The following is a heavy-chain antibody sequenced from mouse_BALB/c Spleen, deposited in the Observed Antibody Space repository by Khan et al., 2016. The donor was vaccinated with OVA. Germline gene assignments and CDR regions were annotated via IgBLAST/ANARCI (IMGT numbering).Heavy chain of an antibody. CDR2: ISTYYGHA. J-gene: IGHJ3*01. Sequence: QVQLQQSGAELVRPGVSVKISCKGSGYTFTDFTMHWVRQSHAMSLEWIGVISTYYGHATYNQKFKDKATMTVDKSSSTAYMELARLTSEDSAIIYCTRGGGGNRFAYWGQGTLVTVSA. V-gene: IGHV1S137*01. CDR3: TRGGGGNRFAY. CDR1: GYTFTDFT.